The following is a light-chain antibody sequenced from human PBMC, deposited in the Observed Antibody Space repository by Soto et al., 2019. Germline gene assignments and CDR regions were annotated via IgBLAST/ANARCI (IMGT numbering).Light chain of an antibody. CDR3: QQYGSSPYT. Sequence: EIVLTQSPGTLSLSPGERGTLSCRASQSVSISHLAWYRHKPGQAPGLLIYGTSSRATGVPDRFSGSGSGTDFTVPISRLEPEDFAVYYCQQYGSSPYTFGQGTKQEI. V-gene: IGKV3-20*01. J-gene: IGKJ2*01. CDR1: QSVSISH. CDR2: GTS.